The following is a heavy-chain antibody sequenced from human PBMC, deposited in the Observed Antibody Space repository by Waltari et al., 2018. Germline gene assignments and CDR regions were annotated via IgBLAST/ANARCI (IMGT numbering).Heavy chain of an antibody. V-gene: IGHV4-38-2*01. CDR2: IYHDGTT. D-gene: IGHD2-8*02. CDR3: TRQVLGYCTSAACRRLES. Sequence: QVQLHESGPGLVKSSETLSLTCDVSGYAVNSAFYLGWIRQAPGKGLEWVATIYHDGTTFYNPSLKSRLSVSMDTSKNQISLTLKSMTAADTAVYCCTRQVLGYCTSAACRRLESWGQGTLVTVSS. J-gene: IGHJ4*02. CDR1: GYAVNSAFY.